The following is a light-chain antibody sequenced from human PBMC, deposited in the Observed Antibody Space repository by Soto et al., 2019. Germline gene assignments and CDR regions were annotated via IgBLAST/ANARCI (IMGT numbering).Light chain of an antibody. Sequence: QSALTQPASVSGSPGQSITISCTGTRSDIGGYNYVSWYQQHPGKAPKLMIYDVSDRPSGVSNRFSGSKSGNTASLTISGLQAEDEADYYCASYASSNPVFFGGGTKLTVL. V-gene: IGLV2-14*03. CDR3: ASYASSNPVF. CDR1: RSDIGGYNY. CDR2: DVS. J-gene: IGLJ2*01.